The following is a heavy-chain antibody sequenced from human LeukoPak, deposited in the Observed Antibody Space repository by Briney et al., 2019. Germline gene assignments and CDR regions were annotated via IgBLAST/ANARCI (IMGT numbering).Heavy chain of an antibody. V-gene: IGHV3-23*01. CDR2: VSGSGDGT. Sequence: GGSLRLPCAASGFTFSNFAVSWVRQAPGKGLEWVSAVSGSGDGTYYADSVKGRFTISRDNSKNTLYLEMNSLRAEDTAVYYCAKLEGQNLVEYYFDYWGQGTLVTVST. CDR1: GFTFSNFA. D-gene: IGHD6-13*01. J-gene: IGHJ4*02. CDR3: AKLEGQNLVEYYFDY.